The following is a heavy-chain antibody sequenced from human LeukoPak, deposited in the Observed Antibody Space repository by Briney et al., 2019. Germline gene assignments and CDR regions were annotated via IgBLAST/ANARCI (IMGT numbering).Heavy chain of an antibody. Sequence: GGSLRLSCAASGFTFSDYYMSWIRQAPGKGLEWVSYISSSGSTIYYADSVKGRFTISRDNAKNSLYLQMNSLRAEDTAVYYCARAKPKNMVRGLIMRRESRYYFDYWGQGALVTVSS. V-gene: IGHV3-11*04. CDR3: ARAKPKNMVRGLIMRRESRYYFDY. J-gene: IGHJ4*02. D-gene: IGHD3-10*01. CDR1: GFTFSDYY. CDR2: ISSSGSTI.